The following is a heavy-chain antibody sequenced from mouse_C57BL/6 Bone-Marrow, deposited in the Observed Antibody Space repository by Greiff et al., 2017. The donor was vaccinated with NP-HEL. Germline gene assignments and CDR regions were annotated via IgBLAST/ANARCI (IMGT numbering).Heavy chain of an antibody. CDR2: INPNNGGT. V-gene: IGHV1-26*01. D-gene: IGHD2-1*01. Sequence: EVQLQQSGPELVKPGASVKISCKASGYTFTDYYMNWVKQSHGKSLEWIGDINPNNGGTSYNQKFKGKSTLTVDKSSSTAYMELRSLTSEDSSVYSCARSDGNYPWFAYWGQGTLGTVSA. CDR3: ARSDGNYPWFAY. CDR1: GYTFTDYY. J-gene: IGHJ3*01.